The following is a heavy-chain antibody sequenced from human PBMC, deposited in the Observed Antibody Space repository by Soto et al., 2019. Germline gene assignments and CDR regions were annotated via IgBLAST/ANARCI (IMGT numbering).Heavy chain of an antibody. J-gene: IGHJ6*02. V-gene: IGHV4-31*03. CDR1: GGSISRGGFY. CDR3: ARGPRQLGGSYYYGRGG. CDR2: IYDRDST. D-gene: IGHD1-1*01. Sequence: LSLTGIVTGGSISRGGFYWARVRQHPGKGVAGTGVIYDRDSTYYNASLKSRVTISGGTSKNQFSLKLSSMTAADTAVYYSARGPRQLGGSYYYGRGGWGQGTTVTVSS.